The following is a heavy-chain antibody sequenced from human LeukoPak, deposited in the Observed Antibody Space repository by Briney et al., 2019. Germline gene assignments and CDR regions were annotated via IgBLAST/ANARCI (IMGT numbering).Heavy chain of an antibody. CDR1: SGSISNYW. Sequence: NPSETLSLTCTVSSGSISNYWWSWIRQPAGKGLEWIGRIYPSGTTYYNPSLTSRVTMSLDTSKNQFSLNLGSVTAADTAVYYCTRDAGGYEDYWGQGTLVTVSS. J-gene: IGHJ4*02. CDR2: IYPSGTT. D-gene: IGHD5-12*01. V-gene: IGHV4-4*07. CDR3: TRDAGGYEDY.